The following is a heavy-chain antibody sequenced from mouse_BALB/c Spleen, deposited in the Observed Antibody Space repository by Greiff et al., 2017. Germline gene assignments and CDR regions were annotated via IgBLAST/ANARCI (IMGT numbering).Heavy chain of an antibody. D-gene: IGHD1-1*01. CDR2: IWTGGGT. CDR1: GFSLTSYD. CDR3: VRDNYYGFDY. V-gene: IGHV2-9-2*01. Sequence: VQLQESGPGLVAPSQSLSITCTVSGFSLTSYDISWIRQPPGKGLEWLGVIWTGGGTNYNSAFMSRLSISKDNSKSQVFLKMNSLQTDDTAIYYCVRDNYYGFDYWGQGTTLTVSS. J-gene: IGHJ2*01.